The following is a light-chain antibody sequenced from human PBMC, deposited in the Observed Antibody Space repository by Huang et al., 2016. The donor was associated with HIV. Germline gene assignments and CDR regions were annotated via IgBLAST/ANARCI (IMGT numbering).Light chain of an antibody. CDR3: QQYNNWPLT. Sequence: EIVMTQSPATLSVSPGERATLSCRASQSVSNNLALYQHKPGRAPRLLISGASTRATGIPARFSGSGSGTEFTLTISSLLSEDFALYYCQQYNNWPLTFGGGTKVEIK. J-gene: IGKJ4*01. V-gene: IGKV3-15*01. CDR1: QSVSNN. CDR2: GAS.